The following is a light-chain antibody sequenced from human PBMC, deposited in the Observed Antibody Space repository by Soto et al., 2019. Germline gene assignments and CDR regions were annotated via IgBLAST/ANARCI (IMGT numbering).Light chain of an antibody. CDR1: QSVSNY. CDR2: DIS. V-gene: IGKV3-11*01. CDR3: QQRVT. Sequence: EIVLTQSPGTLSLSPGETATLSCRASQSVSNYLAWFQQKPGQPPRLLIYDISKRATGIPARFSGSGSETDFTITISRIEPEDFAVYYCQQRVTFGPGTKVDIK. J-gene: IGKJ3*01.